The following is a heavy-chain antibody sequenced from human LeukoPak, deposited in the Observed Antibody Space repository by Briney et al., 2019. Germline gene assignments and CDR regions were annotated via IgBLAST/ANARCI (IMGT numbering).Heavy chain of an antibody. V-gene: IGHV3-23*01. D-gene: IGHD3-3*01. CDR3: AKDKLVLRFLEWSLAMDV. Sequence: GGSLRLSCAASGFTFSSYAMSWVRQAPGKGLEWVSAISGSGGSTYYAGSVKGRFTISRDNSKNTLYLQMNSLRAEDTAVYYCAKDKLVLRFLEWSLAMDVWGQGTTVTVSS. J-gene: IGHJ6*02. CDR2: ISGSGGST. CDR1: GFTFSSYA.